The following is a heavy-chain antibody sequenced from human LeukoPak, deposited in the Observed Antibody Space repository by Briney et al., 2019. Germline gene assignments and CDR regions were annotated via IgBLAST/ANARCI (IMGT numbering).Heavy chain of an antibody. Sequence: GGSLRLSWPASGFTFISYAMSWVGQAPGKGLEWVSAISGSGGSTYYADSVKGRFTISRDNSKNTLYLQMNSLRAEDTAVYYCANKLPEGSYLDYWGQGTLVTVSS. D-gene: IGHD3-10*01. CDR3: ANKLPEGSYLDY. J-gene: IGHJ4*02. CDR1: GFTFISYA. CDR2: ISGSGGST. V-gene: IGHV3-23*01.